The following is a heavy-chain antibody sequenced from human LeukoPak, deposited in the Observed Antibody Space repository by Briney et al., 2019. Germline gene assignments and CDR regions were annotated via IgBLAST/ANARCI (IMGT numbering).Heavy chain of an antibody. CDR3: AKDVHTSMVTWFDY. J-gene: IGHJ4*02. D-gene: IGHD5-18*01. Sequence: GGSLRLSCAASGFTFSSYAMNWVRQAPGKGLEWDSAISGSGGSTYFADSVKGRFTISRDNSKNTLYLQVNSLRAEDTAVYYCAKDVHTSMVTWFDYWGQGTLVTVSS. V-gene: IGHV3-23*01. CDR1: GFTFSSYA. CDR2: ISGSGGST.